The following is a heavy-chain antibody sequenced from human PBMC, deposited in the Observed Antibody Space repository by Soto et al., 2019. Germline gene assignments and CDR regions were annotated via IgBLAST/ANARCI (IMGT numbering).Heavy chain of an antibody. J-gene: IGHJ4*02. CDR1: GSSFSMYW. D-gene: IGHD1-26*01. Sequence: ESGGGWVQPGGSLRLSCAASGSSFSMYWMSWVRQAPGKGLEWVANIKEDGSQKYYVDSVKGRFTISRDNAKNSLYLQMNSLRAEDTAVYYCARHQVGYRVTDYWGQGTLVTVSS. V-gene: IGHV3-7*01. CDR3: ARHQVGYRVTDY. CDR2: IKEDGSQK.